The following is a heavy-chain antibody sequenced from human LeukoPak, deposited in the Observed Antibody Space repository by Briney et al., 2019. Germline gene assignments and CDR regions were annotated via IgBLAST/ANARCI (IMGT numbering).Heavy chain of an antibody. D-gene: IGHD3-22*01. J-gene: IGHJ3*02. Sequence: SETLSLTCAVYGGSFSGYYWSWIRQPPGKGLEWIGEINHSGSTNYNPSLKSRVTISVDTSKNQFSLKLSSVTAADTAVYYCARAPSIDSSGYRIGGAFDIWGQGTMVTVSS. V-gene: IGHV4-34*01. CDR3: ARAPSIDSSGYRIGGAFDI. CDR2: INHSGST. CDR1: GGSFSGYY.